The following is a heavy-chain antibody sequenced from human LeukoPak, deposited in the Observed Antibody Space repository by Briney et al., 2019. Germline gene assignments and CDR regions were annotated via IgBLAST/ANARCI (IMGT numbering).Heavy chain of an antibody. CDR3: TGYSYGSLFDY. D-gene: IGHD5-18*01. Sequence: GSLRLSCTASGFTFGDYAMSWFRQAPGKGLEWVGFIRSKAYGGTTEYAASVKGRFTISSDDSKSIAYLQMNSLKTEDTAVYYCTGYSYGSLFDYWGQGTLVTVSS. CDR2: IRSKAYGGTT. J-gene: IGHJ4*02. CDR1: GFTFGDYA. V-gene: IGHV3-49*03.